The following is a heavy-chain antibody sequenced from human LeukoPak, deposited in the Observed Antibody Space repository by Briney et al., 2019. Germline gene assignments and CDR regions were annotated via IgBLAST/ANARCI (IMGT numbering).Heavy chain of an antibody. CDR3: ARHDVAAAGTEWYDY. J-gene: IGHJ4*02. D-gene: IGHD6-13*01. V-gene: IGHV5-51*01. CDR2: FYPGDSDT. Sequence: GGLLQISFRGLGTRFPSYWIAWWRRLPGKGREWLGTFYPGDSDTRYSPSFQGQVTISADKSISTAYLQWSSLKASDTAMYYCARHDVAAAGTEWYDYWGQGTLVTVSS. CDR1: GTRFPSYW.